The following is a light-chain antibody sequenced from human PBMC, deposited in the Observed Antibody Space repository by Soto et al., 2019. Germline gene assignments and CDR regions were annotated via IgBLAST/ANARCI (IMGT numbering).Light chain of an antibody. CDR1: QSVLFSSNNKKY. V-gene: IGKV4-1*01. Sequence: DIVMSQSPDSLALSLGERATINCKSSQSVLFSSNNKKYLAWYQQKPGQPPKLLIYWASTRESGVPDRFSGSGSGTDFTLTISSLQAEDVAVYYCQQCYSVPYTFGQGTKLEIK. CDR2: WAS. CDR3: QQCYSVPYT. J-gene: IGKJ2*01.